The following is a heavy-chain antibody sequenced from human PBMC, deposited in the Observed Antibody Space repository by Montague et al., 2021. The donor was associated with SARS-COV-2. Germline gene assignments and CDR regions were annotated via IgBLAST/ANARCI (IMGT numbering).Heavy chain of an antibody. D-gene: IGHD6-6*01. CDR1: GGSISSYY. CDR2: IYYSGST. J-gene: IGHJ6*02. V-gene: IGHV4-59*13. CDR3: ARVPYSSSGFFYYYYGIDV. Sequence: SETLSLTCTVSGGSISSYYWSWIRQPPGRGLEWIGHIYYSGSTNYNPSLKSRVTISVDTSKNQFPLKLSSVTAAGTAVYYCARVPYSSSGFFYYYYGIDVWGQGTTVTVSS.